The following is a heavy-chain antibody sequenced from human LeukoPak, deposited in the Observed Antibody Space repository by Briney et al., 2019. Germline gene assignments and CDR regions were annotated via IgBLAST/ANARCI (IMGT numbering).Heavy chain of an antibody. CDR3: AKNLAIPAKGFDY. J-gene: IGHJ4*02. V-gene: IGHV3-23*01. Sequence: PGGSLRLSCAASGFTFSSYAMSWVRQAPGKGLEWASAISGSGGSTSYADSVKGRFTISRDNSENTLFLQMSSLRAEDTAVYYCAKNLAIPAKGFDYWGQGTLVTVPS. D-gene: IGHD3-3*02. CDR1: GFTFSSYA. CDR2: ISGSGGST.